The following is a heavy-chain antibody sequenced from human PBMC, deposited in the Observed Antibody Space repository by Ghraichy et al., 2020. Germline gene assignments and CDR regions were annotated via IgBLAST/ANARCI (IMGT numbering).Heavy chain of an antibody. V-gene: IGHV3-43*02. CDR2: ISGDGGST. CDR1: GFTFDDYA. Sequence: LSLTCAASGFTFDDYAMHWVRQAPGKGLEWVSLISGDGGSTYYADSVKGRFTISRDNSKNSLYLQMNSLRTEDTALYYCAKDPSPDGYCSSTSCYDLPDYWGQGTLVTVSS. CDR3: AKDPSPDGYCSSTSCYDLPDY. J-gene: IGHJ4*02. D-gene: IGHD2-2*01.